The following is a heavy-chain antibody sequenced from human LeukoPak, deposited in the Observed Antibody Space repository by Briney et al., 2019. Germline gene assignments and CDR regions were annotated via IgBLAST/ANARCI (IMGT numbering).Heavy chain of an antibody. V-gene: IGHV4-34*01. CDR1: GGSFSGYY. CDR3: ARGRRSSSWYSYFDY. J-gene: IGHJ4*02. CDR2: INHSGST. Sequence: KPSETLSLTCAVYGGSFSGYYWSWIRQPPGKGLEWIGEINHSGSTNYNPSLKSRVTISVDTSKNQFSLKLSSVTAADTAVYYCARGRRSSSWYSYFDYWGQGTLVTVSS. D-gene: IGHD6-13*01.